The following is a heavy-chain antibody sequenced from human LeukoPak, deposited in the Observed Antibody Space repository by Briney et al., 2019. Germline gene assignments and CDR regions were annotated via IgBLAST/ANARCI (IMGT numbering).Heavy chain of an antibody. Sequence: PSKTLSLTCTVSGGSISSYYWSWIRQPPGKGLEWIGYIYYSGSTNYNPSLKSRVTISVDTPKNQFSLKLSSVTAADTAVYYCARAAREMATTRDFDYWGQGTLVTVSS. D-gene: IGHD5-24*01. V-gene: IGHV4-59*01. CDR2: IYYSGST. CDR3: ARAAREMATTRDFDY. CDR1: GGSISSYY. J-gene: IGHJ4*02.